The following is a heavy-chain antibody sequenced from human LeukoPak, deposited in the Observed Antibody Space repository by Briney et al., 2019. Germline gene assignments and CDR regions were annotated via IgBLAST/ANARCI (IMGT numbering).Heavy chain of an antibody. D-gene: IGHD1-26*01. V-gene: IGHV5-51*01. CDR1: GYSFTSYW. J-gene: IGHJ4*02. Sequence: RESLQISCKASGYSFTSYWIGWVRQMPGKGLEWMGIIYPGDSDTRYRPSFQGQVTISVDKSITTAYLQWSSLKASDSAIYFCATQPGLGYWGQGTLVTVSS. CDR2: IYPGDSDT. CDR3: ATQPGLGY.